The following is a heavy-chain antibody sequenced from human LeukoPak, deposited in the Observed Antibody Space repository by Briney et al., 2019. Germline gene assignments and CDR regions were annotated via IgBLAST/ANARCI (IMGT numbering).Heavy chain of an antibody. J-gene: IGHJ3*02. V-gene: IGHV1-18*01. CDR2: ISGYNGDT. D-gene: IGHD4-23*01. CDR1: GYTFTSYS. Sequence: GASVKVSCKASGYTFTSYSISWVRQAPGQGLEWRGWISGYNGDTNYAQKLQGRVTMTTDTSTSTEFMELRSLTSDDTAVYYCATLSDYRGSRPFDIWGQGTMATVSS. CDR3: ATLSDYRGSRPFDI.